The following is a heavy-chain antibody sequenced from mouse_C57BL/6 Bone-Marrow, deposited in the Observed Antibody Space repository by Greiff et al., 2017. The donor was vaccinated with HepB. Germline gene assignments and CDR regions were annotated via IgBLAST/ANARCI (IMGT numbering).Heavy chain of an antibody. V-gene: IGHV1-80*01. CDR3: ARNKWLSYFDY. Sequence: QVQLQQSGAELVKPGASVKISCKASGYAFSSYWMNWVKQRPGKGLEWIGQIYPGDGDTNYNGKFKGKATLTADKSSSIAYMQLSSLTSEDSAVYFCARNKWLSYFDYWGQGTTLTVSS. D-gene: IGHD2-2*01. J-gene: IGHJ2*01. CDR2: IYPGDGDT. CDR1: GYAFSSYW.